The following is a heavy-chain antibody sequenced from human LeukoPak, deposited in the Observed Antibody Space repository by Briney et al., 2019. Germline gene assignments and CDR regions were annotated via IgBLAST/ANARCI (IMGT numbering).Heavy chain of an antibody. CDR3: ARVAPPGSGWYIGYYYYGMDV. J-gene: IGHJ6*02. V-gene: IGHV4-59*01. Sequence: SETLSLTCTVSGGSISSYYWSWIRQPPGKGLEWIGYIYYSGSTNYNPSLKSRVTISVDTSKNQFSLKLSSVTAADTAVYYCARVAPPGSGWYIGYYYYGMDVWGQGTTVTVS. CDR1: GGSISSYY. CDR2: IYYSGST. D-gene: IGHD6-19*01.